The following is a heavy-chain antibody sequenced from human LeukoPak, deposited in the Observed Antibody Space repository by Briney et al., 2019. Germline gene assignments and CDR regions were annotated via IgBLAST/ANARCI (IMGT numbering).Heavy chain of an antibody. CDR1: GFTFSSYE. V-gene: IGHV3-48*03. CDR2: ISSSGSTI. Sequence: GGSLRLSCAASGFTFSSYEMNWVRQAPGKGLEWVSYISSSGSTIYDADSVKGRFTISRDNAKNSLYLQMNSLRAEDTAVYYCARDLNSGSSPLDYWGQGTLVTVSS. D-gene: IGHD6-6*01. J-gene: IGHJ4*02. CDR3: ARDLNSGSSPLDY.